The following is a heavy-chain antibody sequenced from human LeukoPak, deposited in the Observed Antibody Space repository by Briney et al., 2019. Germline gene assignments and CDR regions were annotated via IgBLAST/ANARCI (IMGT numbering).Heavy chain of an antibody. CDR2: MNPNTGST. CDR3: ARMYCGGTSCYRDYFSHMEV. CDR1: GKAFTSYN. Sequence: ASVKVSCKASGKAFTSYNTTWMRQAPGQRLEWMGWMNPNTGSTGYAQKFQGRVTLARNISITTAYMELGRLGTEDTAVYYCARMYCGGTSCYRDYFSHMEVWGKGTTVAVSS. D-gene: IGHD2-2*02. J-gene: IGHJ6*04. V-gene: IGHV1-8*01.